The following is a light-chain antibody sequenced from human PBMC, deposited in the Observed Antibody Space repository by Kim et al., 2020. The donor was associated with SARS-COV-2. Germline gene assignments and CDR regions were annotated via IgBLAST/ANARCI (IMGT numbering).Light chain of an antibody. J-gene: IGKJ4*01. CDR3: QQRGRWPPALT. Sequence: LGERAPPSSAARHDIDISVSWGQRRHGQAPRLLTYDAAMWAAGIPDKCSGSGSGTDFTLTIGSLAPEDFAIYYCQQRGRWPPALTFGGGTKVDIK. CDR2: DAA. V-gene: IGKV3-11*01. CDR1: HDIDIS.